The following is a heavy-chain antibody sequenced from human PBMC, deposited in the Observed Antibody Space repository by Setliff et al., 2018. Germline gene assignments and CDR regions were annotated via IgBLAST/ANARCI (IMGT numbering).Heavy chain of an antibody. CDR1: GDSISSSSYY. D-gene: IGHD2-15*01. V-gene: IGHV4-39*01. CDR2: INYSGIA. Sequence: SETLSLTCSVSGDSISSSSYYWGWIRQPPGKGLEWIGSINYSGIAYYSPSLKSRVIVSVDTSKNQFSLKLSSVTAADTAVYYCARLPGYCNGGNCYGYYTFDIWGQGTMVT. J-gene: IGHJ3*02. CDR3: ARLPGYCNGGNCYGYYTFDI.